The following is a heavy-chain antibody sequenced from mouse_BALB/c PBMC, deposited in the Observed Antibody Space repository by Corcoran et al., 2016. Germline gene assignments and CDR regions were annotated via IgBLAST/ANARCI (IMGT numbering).Heavy chain of an antibody. V-gene: IGHV14-1*02. CDR3: ARYGNYYFDY. CDR2: IDPENGNT. CDR1: GFNIKDYY. D-gene: IGHD2-1*01. Sequence: EVQLQQSGAELVRPGALVKLSCKASGFNIKDYYMHWVKQRPEQVLEWIGWIDPENGNTIYDPKFQGKASITADTSSNTAYLQLSSLTSEDTAVYYCARYGNYYFDYWGQGTTLTVSS. J-gene: IGHJ2*01.